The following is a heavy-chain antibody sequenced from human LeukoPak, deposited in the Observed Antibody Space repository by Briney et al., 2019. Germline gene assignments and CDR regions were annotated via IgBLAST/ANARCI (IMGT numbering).Heavy chain of an antibody. V-gene: IGHV3-23*01. CDR2: ITANGGST. Sequence: GGSLRLSCAASGFTFSSYAMTWVRQTPGKGLEWVSTITANGGSTYYADSVKGRFTISRDNPKNTLYLQMNGLRAEDTAIYYCAKRYCGGAACYSMDWGQGTLVTASS. CDR3: AKRYCGGAACYSMD. J-gene: IGHJ4*02. D-gene: IGHD2-15*01. CDR1: GFTFSSYA.